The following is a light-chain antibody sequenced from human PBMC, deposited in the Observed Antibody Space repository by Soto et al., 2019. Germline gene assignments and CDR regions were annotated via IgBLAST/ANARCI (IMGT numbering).Light chain of an antibody. J-gene: IGKJ4*01. CDR1: QSVSNNY. CDR2: GAS. CDR3: HQRDNWPPT. V-gene: IGKV3D-20*02. Sequence: EIVLTQSPGTLSLSPGERATLSCRSSQSVSNNYLAWYQQKPGQAPRLLIYGASNRATGIPDRFSGSGSGTDFTLTISSLQPEDFAIYYCHQRDNWPPTFGGGTKVDI.